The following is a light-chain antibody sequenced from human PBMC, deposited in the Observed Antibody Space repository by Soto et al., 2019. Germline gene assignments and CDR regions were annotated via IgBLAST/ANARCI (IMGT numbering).Light chain of an antibody. V-gene: IGLV2-11*01. Sequence: QSALAQPRSVSGSPGQLLTISCTGTSSDVDDYRYVSWYQPYPGKAPKLVIYDGTKRPSGVPDRFSGSNSGNTASLTISGLQAEDEADYYCCSYVTTPEIFGTGTKVTVL. J-gene: IGLJ1*01. CDR2: DGT. CDR1: SSDVDDYRY. CDR3: CSYVTTPEI.